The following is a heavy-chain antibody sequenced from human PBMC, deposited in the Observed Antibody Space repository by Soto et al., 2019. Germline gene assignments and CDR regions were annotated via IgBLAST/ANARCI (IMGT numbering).Heavy chain of an antibody. D-gene: IGHD3-22*01. CDR3: AREIRGPDSSGYYSGLIDY. Sequence: SVPMSDTRTVSGGSISNRDYYWSRIRKPPGKGLEWIGYIYYSGSTYYNPSLKSRVTISVDTSKNQFSLKLSSVTAADTAVYYCAREIRGPDSSGYYSGLIDYWGQGTLVTVTS. CDR1: GGSISNRDYY. CDR2: IYYSGST. J-gene: IGHJ4*02. V-gene: IGHV4-30-4*01.